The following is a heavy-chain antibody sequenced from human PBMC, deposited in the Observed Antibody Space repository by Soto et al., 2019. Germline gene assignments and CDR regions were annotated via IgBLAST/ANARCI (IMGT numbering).Heavy chain of an antibody. J-gene: IGHJ6*02. CDR3: TATPRNGMGV. V-gene: IGHV3-74*01. CDR1: GFRVSDYW. CDR2: VSNEGSK. Sequence: EVQLVESGGGLVQPGGSLRLACAGSGFRVSDYWMHWVRQAPGKGLVWVSRVSNEGSKEYADFVKGRFTLSKDNAKNTLYLEKDSLSVEDTALYYCTATPRNGMGVWGQGTKVTVAS.